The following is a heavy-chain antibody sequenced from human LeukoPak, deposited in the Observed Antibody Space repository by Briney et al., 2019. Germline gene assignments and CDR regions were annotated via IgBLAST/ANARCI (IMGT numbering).Heavy chain of an antibody. J-gene: IGHJ4*02. CDR2: INPSGGST. D-gene: IGHD3-22*01. Sequence: ASVKVSCKASGYTFTSYYMHWVRQAPGQGLEWVAIINPSGGSTNYAQKFQGRVTMTRDTSTSTVYMELTSLRSEDTAVYYCARDPRPSYDSSGYYYPGDYWGQGTLVTVSS. V-gene: IGHV1-46*01. CDR1: GYTFTSYY. CDR3: ARDPRPSYDSSGYYYPGDY.